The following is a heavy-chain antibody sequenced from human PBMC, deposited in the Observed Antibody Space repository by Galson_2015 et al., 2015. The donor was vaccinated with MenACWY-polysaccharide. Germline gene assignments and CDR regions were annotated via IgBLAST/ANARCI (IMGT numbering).Heavy chain of an antibody. V-gene: IGHV3-33*01. J-gene: IGHJ3*02. Sequence: SLRLSCAASGLSFSGSGMHWVRQAPGKGLEWVAVIQYDGSNKVYVDSVKGRFTISRDNSKNTLYLEMNSLRAEDTAVYYCAREGSRIAFRAFDIWGRGTMVTVSS. D-gene: IGHD2-15*01. CDR3: AREGSRIAFRAFDI. CDR1: GLSFSGSG. CDR2: IQYDGSNK.